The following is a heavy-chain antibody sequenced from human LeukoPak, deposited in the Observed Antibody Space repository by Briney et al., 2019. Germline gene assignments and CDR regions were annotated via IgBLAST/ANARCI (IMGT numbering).Heavy chain of an antibody. CDR2: ISGDGGST. CDR1: GFTFDDYA. CDR3: AKEDIIAAAGMGWFDP. Sequence: GGSLRLSCAASGFTFDDYAMHWVRQAPGKGLEWVSLISGDGGSTYYADSVKGRFTISRDNSKNSLYLQMNSLRTEDTALYYCAKEDIIAAAGMGWFDPWGQGTLVTVSS. J-gene: IGHJ5*02. V-gene: IGHV3-43*02. D-gene: IGHD6-13*01.